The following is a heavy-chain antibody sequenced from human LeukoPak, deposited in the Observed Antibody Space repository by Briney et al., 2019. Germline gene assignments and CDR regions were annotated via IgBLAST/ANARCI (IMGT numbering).Heavy chain of an antibody. CDR2: ISYDGSNK. CDR1: GFTFSSYA. J-gene: IGHJ3*02. Sequence: PGGSLSLSCAASGFTFSSYAMHWVRQAPGKGLEWVAVISYDGSNKYYADSVKGRFTISRDNSKNTLYLQMNSLRAEDTAVYYCARVYGRDAFDIWGQGTMVTVSS. D-gene: IGHD1-26*01. CDR3: ARVYGRDAFDI. V-gene: IGHV3-30*01.